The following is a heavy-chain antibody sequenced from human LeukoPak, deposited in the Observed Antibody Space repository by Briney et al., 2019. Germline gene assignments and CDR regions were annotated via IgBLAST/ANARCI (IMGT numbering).Heavy chain of an antibody. D-gene: IGHD1-26*01. J-gene: IGHJ4*02. CDR2: VFSRGTT. CDR3: ARSWAAKWELPGQFDS. Sequence: SETLSLTCTVSGASMNNYYWSWIRQSPEKGLEWLGFVFSRGTTNLNPSFKSRLIMSIDTPKNQFSLRLSSVTAADTAVYFCARSWAAKWELPGQFDSWGQGRLVSVSS. V-gene: IGHV4-59*08. CDR1: GASMNNYY.